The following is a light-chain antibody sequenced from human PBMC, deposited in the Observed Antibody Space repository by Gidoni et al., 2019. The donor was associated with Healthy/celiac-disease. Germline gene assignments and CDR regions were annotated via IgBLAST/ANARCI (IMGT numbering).Light chain of an antibody. CDR3: QQYDNLPPRLT. V-gene: IGKV1-33*01. J-gene: IGKJ4*01. Sequence: DIQTTPSPSSLSASVGDRVTITCQASQDISNYLNWYQQKPGKAPKLLIYDASNLETGVPSRFSGSGSGTDFTFTISSLQPEDIATYYCQQYDNLPPRLTFGGGTKVEIK. CDR2: DAS. CDR1: QDISNY.